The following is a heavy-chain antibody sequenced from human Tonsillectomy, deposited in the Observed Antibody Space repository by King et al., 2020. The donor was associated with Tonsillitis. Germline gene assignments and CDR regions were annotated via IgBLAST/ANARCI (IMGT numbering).Heavy chain of an antibody. Sequence: VQLVESGGGLVKPGGSLRLSCAASGFTFSSYNMNWVRQAPGKGLEWVSYISSSSSYIYYADSVKGRFTISRDNAKNSLYLQMNSLRAEDTAVYYCARDRDWARALDYWGQGTLVTVSS. J-gene: IGHJ4*02. CDR3: ARDRDWARALDY. V-gene: IGHV3-21*01. CDR2: ISSSSSYI. CDR1: GFTFSSYN. D-gene: IGHD2-21*01.